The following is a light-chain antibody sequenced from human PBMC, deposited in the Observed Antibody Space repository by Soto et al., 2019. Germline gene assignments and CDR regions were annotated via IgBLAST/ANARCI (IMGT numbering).Light chain of an antibody. Sequence: DFQMTQSPSTLSASVGDRFTIACRSSQNIRSRLAWFQQKPGKAPKLLIYWASTLESGVPSRFSGSGSGTEFTLSISSLQPDDFATYYCQHFYTYSPWTFGQGTKVDIK. V-gene: IGKV1-5*03. CDR1: QNIRSR. CDR2: WAS. J-gene: IGKJ1*01. CDR3: QHFYTYSPWT.